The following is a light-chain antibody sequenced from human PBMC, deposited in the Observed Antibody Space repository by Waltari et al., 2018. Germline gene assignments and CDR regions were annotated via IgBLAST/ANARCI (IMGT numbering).Light chain of an antibody. J-gene: IGKJ4*01. CDR2: DAS. V-gene: IGKV1-8*01. CDR3: QQYYSYPVT. CDR1: QGISSY. Sequence: AIRMTQSPSSLSASTGDRVTITCRASQGISSYLAWYQQKPGKAPKLLIYDASTLQSGVPSRFSGSGSGTDFTLTISCLQSEDFATYYCQQYYSYPVTFGGGTKVEIK.